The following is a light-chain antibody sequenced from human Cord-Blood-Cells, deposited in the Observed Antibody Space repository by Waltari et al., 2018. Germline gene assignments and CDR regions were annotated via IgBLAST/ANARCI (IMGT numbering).Light chain of an antibody. J-gene: IGKJ2*01. V-gene: IGKV3-20*01. CDR2: GAS. Sequence: EIVFTQSPVTLSFSPGERATLSCRASPSVSSSYLAWYKQKPGQAPKLLIYGASSRATGIPYRLSGSGSPTDFPFPITRLVPDHFQEYYCQQYGSTPHEYHFGQG. CDR1: PSVSSSY. CDR3: QQYGSTPHEYH.